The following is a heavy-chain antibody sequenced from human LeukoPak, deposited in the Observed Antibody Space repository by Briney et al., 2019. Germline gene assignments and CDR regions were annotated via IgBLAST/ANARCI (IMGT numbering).Heavy chain of an antibody. CDR3: TRNSGWYGLS. J-gene: IGHJ1*01. CDR2: IRYDGSNK. CDR1: GFTFSSYG. V-gene: IGHV3-30*02. Sequence: GGSLRLSCAASGFTFSSYGMHWVRQAPGKGLEWVAFIRYDGSNKYYADSVKGRFTISRDNSKNTLYLHVNSLRPEDTAVYYCTRNSGWYGLSWGQGTLVTVSS. D-gene: IGHD6-19*01.